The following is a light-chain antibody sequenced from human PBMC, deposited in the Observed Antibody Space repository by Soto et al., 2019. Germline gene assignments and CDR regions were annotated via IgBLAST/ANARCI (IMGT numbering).Light chain of an antibody. CDR1: SSDVGTYKY. Sequence: QSVLTQPASVSGSPGQSITISCTGTSSDVGTYKYVSWYQQLPGKAPKLMIYEVSNRPSGVSNRFSGSKSGNTASLTISELQAEDEAEYYCSSYTSRSTPVFGGGTQLTVL. V-gene: IGLV2-14*01. CDR2: EVS. CDR3: SSYTSRSTPV. J-gene: IGLJ2*01.